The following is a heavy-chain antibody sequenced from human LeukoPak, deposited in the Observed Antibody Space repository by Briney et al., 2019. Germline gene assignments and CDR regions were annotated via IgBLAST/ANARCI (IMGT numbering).Heavy chain of an antibody. D-gene: IGHD3-9*01. CDR3: ARGSKYFDWLLYRYYYSYYGMDV. CDR1: GYTFTSYD. CDR2: MNPNSGNT. J-gene: IGHJ6*02. V-gene: IGHV1-8*01. Sequence: ASVKVSCKASGYTFTSYDINWVRQATGQGLEWMGWMNPNSGNTDYAQKFQGRVTMTRNTSISTAYMELSSLRSEDTAVYYCARGSKYFDWLLYRYYYSYYGMDVWGQGTTVTVSS.